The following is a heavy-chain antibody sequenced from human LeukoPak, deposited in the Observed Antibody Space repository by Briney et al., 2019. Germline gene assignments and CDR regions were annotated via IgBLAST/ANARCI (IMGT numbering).Heavy chain of an antibody. CDR1: GGSVSSGSSF. CDR3: ARNRNYYDSSGNYFAN. Sequence: SETLSLTCTVSGGSVSSGSSFWSWIRQPPGKGLEWIGYIYHSGNTNYNPSLKSRVTISVDTSKSQLSLKLNSVTAADTAVYYCARNRNYYDSSGNYFANWGQGTLVTVSS. D-gene: IGHD3-22*01. CDR2: IYHSGNT. J-gene: IGHJ4*02. V-gene: IGHV4-61*01.